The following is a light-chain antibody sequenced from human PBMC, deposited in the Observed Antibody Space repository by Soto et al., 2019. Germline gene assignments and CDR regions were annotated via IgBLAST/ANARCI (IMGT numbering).Light chain of an antibody. Sequence: DFQMTQSPSSLSASVGDRVTITCRASQSISRYLNWYQQKPGKAPNLLIYVASSLQSEVPSRFSGSGSGTDFTLTITSLQPEDFATYYCQQSYGTPITFGQGTRLAIK. CDR2: VAS. CDR3: QQSYGTPIT. J-gene: IGKJ5*01. CDR1: QSISRY. V-gene: IGKV1-39*01.